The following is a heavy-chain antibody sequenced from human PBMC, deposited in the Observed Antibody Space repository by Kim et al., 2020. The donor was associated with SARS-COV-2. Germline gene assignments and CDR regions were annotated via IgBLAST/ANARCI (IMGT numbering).Heavy chain of an antibody. Sequence: AYGESGKGRFTISRDDSKNTAYLQMNSLKIDDTAVYYCARPGSNREVAGFDLWGPGTMVTVSS. V-gene: IGHV3-73*01. J-gene: IGHJ3*01. CDR3: ARPGSNREVAGFDL. D-gene: IGHD2-15*01.